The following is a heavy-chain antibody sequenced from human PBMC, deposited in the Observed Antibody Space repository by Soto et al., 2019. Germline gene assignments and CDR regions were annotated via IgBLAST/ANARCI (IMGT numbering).Heavy chain of an antibody. D-gene: IGHD2-2*01. CDR2: IRGSGGST. J-gene: IGHJ3*02. V-gene: IGHV3-23*01. Sequence: PGGSLRLSCAASGFTFSRYAMNWVRQAPGKGLEWVSAIRGSGGSTYYADSVKDRFTISRDNSKNTVYLQMNSLRAEDTAVYYCAKKLYVIPVVHDAFDIWGQGTMVTVSS. CDR3: AKKLYVIPVVHDAFDI. CDR1: GFTFSRYA.